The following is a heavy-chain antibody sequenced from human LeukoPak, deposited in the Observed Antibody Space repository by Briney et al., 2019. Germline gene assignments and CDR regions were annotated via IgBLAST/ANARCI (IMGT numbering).Heavy chain of an antibody. Sequence: GGSLRLFCAASGFTLSSYAMSWARQAPGKGLGSVSSISGSVAYTYYADSVKDRFTISRDNSKNKLYLQINSLRGEDTAVYYCSKYFDSGSYYKLPHWGQGTLVTVSS. V-gene: IGHV3-23*01. CDR2: ISGSVAYT. CDR1: GFTLSSYA. D-gene: IGHD3-10*01. J-gene: IGHJ1*01. CDR3: SKYFDSGSYYKLPH.